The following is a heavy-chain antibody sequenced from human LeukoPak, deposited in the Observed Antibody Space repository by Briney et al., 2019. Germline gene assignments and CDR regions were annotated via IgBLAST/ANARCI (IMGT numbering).Heavy chain of an antibody. CDR2: IDPNSGGT. CDR1: GYTFTGYY. CDR3: ARVPEMATMGAFDI. D-gene: IGHD5-24*01. V-gene: IGHV1-2*04. J-gene: IGHJ3*02. Sequence: ASVKVSCKASGYTFTGYYMHWVRQAPGQGLEWMGWIDPNSGGTNYAQKFQGWVTMTRDTSISTAYMELSSLRSEDTAVYYCARVPEMATMGAFDIWGQGTMVTVSS.